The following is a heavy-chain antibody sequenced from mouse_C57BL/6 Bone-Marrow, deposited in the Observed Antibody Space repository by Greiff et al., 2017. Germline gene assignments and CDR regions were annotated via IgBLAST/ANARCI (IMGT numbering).Heavy chain of an antibody. J-gene: IGHJ2*01. Sequence: VQLQQPGAELVKPGASVKMSCKASGYTFTSYWITWVKQRPGQGLEWIGDIYPGSGSTNYNEKFKSKATLTVDTSSSTAYMQLSSLTSEDSAVYYCARFITTVVATDYWGQGTTLTVSS. V-gene: IGHV1-55*01. CDR1: GYTFTSYW. CDR3: ARFITTVVATDY. D-gene: IGHD1-1*01. CDR2: IYPGSGST.